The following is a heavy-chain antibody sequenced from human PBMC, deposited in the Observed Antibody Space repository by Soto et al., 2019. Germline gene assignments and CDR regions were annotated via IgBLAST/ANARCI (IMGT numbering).Heavy chain of an antibody. V-gene: IGHV3-53*01. Sequence: EVQLVESGGGLIQPGGSLRLSCAASGFTVSSNYMSWVRQAPGKGLEWVSVIYSGGSTYYADSVKGRFTISRDNSKNTLYLQMNSLRAEDTAVYYCAKTPNFDWLHGPQDWGQGTLVTVSS. D-gene: IGHD3-9*01. CDR2: IYSGGST. CDR3: AKTPNFDWLHGPQD. J-gene: IGHJ4*02. CDR1: GFTVSSNY.